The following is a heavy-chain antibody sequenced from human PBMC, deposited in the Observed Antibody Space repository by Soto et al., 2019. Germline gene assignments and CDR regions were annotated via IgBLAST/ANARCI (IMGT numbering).Heavy chain of an antibody. CDR3: VKDPSPLRWFGELFEPEFDY. Sequence: GGSLRLSCSASGFTFSSYAMHWVRQAPGKGLEYVSAISSNGGSTYYADSVKGRFTISRDNSKNTLYLQMSSLRAEDTAVYYCVKDPSPLRWFGELFEPEFDYWGQGTLVTVSS. CDR1: GFTFSSYA. D-gene: IGHD3-10*01. J-gene: IGHJ4*02. CDR2: ISSNGGST. V-gene: IGHV3-64D*08.